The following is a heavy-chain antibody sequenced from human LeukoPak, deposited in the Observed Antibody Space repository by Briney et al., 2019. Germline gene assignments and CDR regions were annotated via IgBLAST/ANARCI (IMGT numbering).Heavy chain of an antibody. D-gene: IGHD1-26*01. CDR3: ARTIVGATDRFNFDY. CDR2: INPNGGGT. V-gene: IGHV1-2*02. J-gene: IGHJ4*02. CDR1: GYSFTGYY. Sequence: VASVKVSCKASGYSFTGYYMHWVRQAPGQGLEWMGRINPNGGGTNYAQKFQGRVTMTRDTSISTAYMELSRLRSDDTAVYYCARTIVGATDRFNFDYWGQGTLVTVSS.